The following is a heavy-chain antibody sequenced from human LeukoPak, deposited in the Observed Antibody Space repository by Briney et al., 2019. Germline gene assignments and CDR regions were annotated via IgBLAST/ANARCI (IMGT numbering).Heavy chain of an antibody. CDR1: GGSINFYY. Sequence: SETLSLTCTVSGGSINFYYWSWIRQPAGKGLEWIGRIYSTGSTNYSPSLKSRVTMSVDKPKNQFSLNLSSVTAADTAVYYCARGIADPYSFDSWGQGTLVTVSS. D-gene: IGHD6-13*01. CDR2: IYSTGST. J-gene: IGHJ4*02. V-gene: IGHV4-4*07. CDR3: ARGIADPYSFDS.